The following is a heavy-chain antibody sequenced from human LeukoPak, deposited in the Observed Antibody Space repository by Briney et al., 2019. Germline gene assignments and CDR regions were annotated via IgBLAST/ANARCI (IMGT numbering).Heavy chain of an antibody. D-gene: IGHD3-22*01. V-gene: IGHV4-59*01. Sequence: SETLSLTCAVYGGSFSGYYWSWIRQPPGKGLEWIGYIYYSGSTNYNPSLKSRVTISVDTSKNQFSLKLSSVTAADTAVYYCARVGWGYDSSGYYRYFDYWGQGTLVTVSS. CDR2: IYYSGST. CDR1: GGSFSGYY. J-gene: IGHJ4*02. CDR3: ARVGWGYDSSGYYRYFDY.